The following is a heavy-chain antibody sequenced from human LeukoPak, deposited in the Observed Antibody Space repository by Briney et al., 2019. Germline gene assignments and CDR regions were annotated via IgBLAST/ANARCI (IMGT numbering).Heavy chain of an antibody. V-gene: IGHV1-18*04. J-gene: IGHJ4*02. CDR3: ARDCSSTRCYLYY. CDR1: GYTFTSYG. CDR2: ISAYKGST. Sequence: ASVKVSCKASGYTFTSYGISWVRQAPGQGLEWMGWISAYKGSTNYGQKFQGRVTMTTDTSTSTAYMELRSLRSDDTAVYYCARDCSSTRCYLYYWGRGTLVTVSS. D-gene: IGHD2-2*01.